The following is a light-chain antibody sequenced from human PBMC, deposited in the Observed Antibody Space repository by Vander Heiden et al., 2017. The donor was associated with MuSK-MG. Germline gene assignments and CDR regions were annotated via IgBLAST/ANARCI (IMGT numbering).Light chain of an antibody. V-gene: IGKV1-39*01. Sequence: IQMTQSPSSMSPAVGARVTITCRPSHSMTTYLNWYQQKPGKAPKLLTYAASSLQSGVPSRFSGSASGTEFTLTINSLQPEDFATYYCQQSYTTPLSFGGGTRVEIK. J-gene: IGKJ4*01. CDR1: HSMTTY. CDR2: AAS. CDR3: QQSYTTPLS.